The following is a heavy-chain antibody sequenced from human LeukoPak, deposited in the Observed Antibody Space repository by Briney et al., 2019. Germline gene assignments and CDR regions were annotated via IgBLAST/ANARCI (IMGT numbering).Heavy chain of an antibody. CDR3: ANLRNSGSYLDY. D-gene: IGHD1-26*01. V-gene: IGHV3-23*01. CDR1: GFTFSSYA. CDR2: ISGSGGST. J-gene: IGHJ4*02. Sequence: GGSLRLSCAASGFTFSSYAMSWFRQAPGKGLECVSAISGSGGSTYYADSVKGRFTISRDNSKNTLYLQMNSLRAEDTAVYYCANLRNSGSYLDYWGQGTLGTVSS.